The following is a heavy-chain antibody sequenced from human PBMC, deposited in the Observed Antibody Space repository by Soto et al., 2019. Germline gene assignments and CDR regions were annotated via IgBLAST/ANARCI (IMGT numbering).Heavy chain of an antibody. Sequence: QVQLVQSGPEVTKPGASVKVSCKASGYTFSSYGISWVRQAPGQGLEWMGWISTYNGNPNYAQKFQGRVTMTTDTSTSTAYMELRSLRSYDTAVFYCARAPLYSTSPKTAFDIWGQGTVVTVSS. D-gene: IGHD6-6*01. J-gene: IGHJ3*02. CDR3: ARAPLYSTSPKTAFDI. V-gene: IGHV1-18*01. CDR2: ISTYNGNP. CDR1: GYTFSSYG.